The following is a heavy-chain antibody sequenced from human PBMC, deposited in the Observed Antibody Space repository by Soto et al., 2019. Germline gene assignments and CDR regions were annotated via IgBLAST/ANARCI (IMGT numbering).Heavy chain of an antibody. D-gene: IGHD3-22*01. CDR1: GYSFTSYG. J-gene: IGHJ4*02. CDR2: ISGHNGNT. Sequence: SVKVSCKASGYSFTSYGISWVRQAPGQGPEWMGWISGHNGNTNHPQSLQGRVTMTTDTSRNTAYMELRSLRSDDTAVYYCARHRFTYYDDTVYYYLDYWGQGTLGTVSS. CDR3: ARHRFTYYDDTVYYYLDY. V-gene: IGHV1-18*04.